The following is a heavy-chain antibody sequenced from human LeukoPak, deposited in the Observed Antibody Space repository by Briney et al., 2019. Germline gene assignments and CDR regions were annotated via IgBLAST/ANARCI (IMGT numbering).Heavy chain of an antibody. Sequence: ASVKVSCKASGGTFSNYAISWVRQAPGQGLEWMGGIIPIFGTANYAQKFQGRVTITADESTSTAYMELSSLRSEDTAVYYCARLDTAMYVYFDYWGQGTLVTVSS. J-gene: IGHJ4*02. CDR3: ARLDTAMYVYFDY. D-gene: IGHD5-18*01. CDR1: GGTFSNYA. CDR2: IIPIFGTA. V-gene: IGHV1-69*13.